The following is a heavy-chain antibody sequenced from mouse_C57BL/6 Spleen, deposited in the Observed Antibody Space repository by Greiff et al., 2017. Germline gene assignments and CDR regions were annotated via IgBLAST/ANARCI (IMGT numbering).Heavy chain of an antibody. D-gene: IGHD1-1*01. Sequence: EVQLQQSGPELVKPGASVKISCKASGYTFPDYYMNWVKQSHGKSLEWIGDINPNNGGTSYNQKFKGKATLTVDKSSSTAYMELRILTSEDSAVYYCARYPYYYGFYWYFDVWGTGTTVTVSS. CDR2: INPNNGGT. CDR1: GYTFPDYY. V-gene: IGHV1-26*01. CDR3: ARYPYYYGFYWYFDV. J-gene: IGHJ1*03.